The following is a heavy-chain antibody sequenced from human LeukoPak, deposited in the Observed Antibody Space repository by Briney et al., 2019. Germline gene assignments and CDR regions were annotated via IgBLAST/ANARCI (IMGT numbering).Heavy chain of an antibody. D-gene: IGHD6-13*01. CDR3: ARLASYSSSWHPRAMDV. V-gene: IGHV4-4*07. CDR1: GGSISSYY. Sequence: PSETLSLTCTVSGGSISSYYWSWIRQPAGKGLEWIGRIYTSGSTNYNPYLKSRVTMSVDTSKNQFSLKLSSVTAADTAVYYCARLASYSSSWHPRAMDVWGKGTTVTVSS. CDR2: IYTSGST. J-gene: IGHJ6*04.